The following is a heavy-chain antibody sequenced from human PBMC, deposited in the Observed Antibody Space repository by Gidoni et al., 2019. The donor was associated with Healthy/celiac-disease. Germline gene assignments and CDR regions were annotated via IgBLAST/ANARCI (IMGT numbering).Heavy chain of an antibody. CDR3: TTVDIGVVVAAQN. D-gene: IGHD2-15*01. Sequence: EVQLVESGGGLVKPGGSLRLSCAAPGLTFSNAWMSWVRQAPGKGLEWVGRIKSKTDGGTTDYAAPVKGRFTISRDDSKNTLYLQMNSLKTEDTAVYYCTTVDIGVVVAAQNWGQGTLVTVSS. CDR1: GLTFSNAW. V-gene: IGHV3-15*01. J-gene: IGHJ4*02. CDR2: IKSKTDGGTT.